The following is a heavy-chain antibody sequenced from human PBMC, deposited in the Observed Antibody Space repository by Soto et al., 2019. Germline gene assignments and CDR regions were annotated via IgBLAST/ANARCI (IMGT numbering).Heavy chain of an antibody. CDR3: ARGARPIGYCSSTSCYGAWFDP. D-gene: IGHD2-2*01. CDR2: IIPIFGTA. J-gene: IGHJ5*02. Sequence: SVKVSCKASGGTFSSYAISWVRQAPGQGLEWMGGIIPIFGTANYAQKFQGRVTITADESTSTAYMELSSLRSEDAAVYYCARGARPIGYCSSTSCYGAWFDPWGQGTLVTVSS. CDR1: GGTFSSYA. V-gene: IGHV1-69*13.